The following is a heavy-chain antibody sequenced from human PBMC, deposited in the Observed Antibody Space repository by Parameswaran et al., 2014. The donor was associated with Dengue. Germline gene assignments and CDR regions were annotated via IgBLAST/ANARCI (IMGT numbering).Heavy chain of an antibody. CDR1: GFTFGDYA. CDR2: IRSKAYGGTT. V-gene: IGHV3-49*03. D-gene: IGHD1-7*01. CDR3: TRDLFGTGTTYYFDY. Sequence: LKISCTASGFTFGDYAMSWFRQAPEKGLEWVGFIRSKAYGGTTEYAASVKGRFTISRDDSKSIAYLQMNSLKTEDTAVYYCTRDLFGTGTTYYFDYWGQGTLVTVSS. J-gene: IGHJ4*02.